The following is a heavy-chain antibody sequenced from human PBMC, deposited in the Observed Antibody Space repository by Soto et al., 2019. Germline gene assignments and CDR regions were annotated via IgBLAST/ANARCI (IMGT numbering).Heavy chain of an antibody. V-gene: IGHV4-59*08. CDR3: VRHLPVPMAVGSFDI. CDR1: GGFLDRSY. D-gene: IGHD2-8*01. Sequence: QVQLQESGPRLVKPAETLSLTCTVSGGFLDRSYWSWIRQSPGKGLEWIGYVYESGSTSYNTSLKSRVAVSVDMSKIHFSLTLTSVTAADTAVYYCVRHLPVPMAVGSFDIWGRGTLITVSS. J-gene: IGHJ3*02. CDR2: VYESGST.